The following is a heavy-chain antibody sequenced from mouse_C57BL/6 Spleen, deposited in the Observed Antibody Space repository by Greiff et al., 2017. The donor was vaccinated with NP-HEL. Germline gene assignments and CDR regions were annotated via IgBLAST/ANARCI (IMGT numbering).Heavy chain of an antibody. Sequence: VQLQQSGAELVKPGASVKISCKASGYAFSSYWMNWVKQRPGKGLEWIGQIYPGDGDTNYNGKFKGKATLTADKSSSTAYMQLSSLTSEDSAVYFCARSSIYDGYYAYFDYWGQGTTLTVSS. CDR3: ARSSIYDGYYAYFDY. CDR1: GYAFSSYW. J-gene: IGHJ2*01. D-gene: IGHD2-3*01. CDR2: IYPGDGDT. V-gene: IGHV1-80*01.